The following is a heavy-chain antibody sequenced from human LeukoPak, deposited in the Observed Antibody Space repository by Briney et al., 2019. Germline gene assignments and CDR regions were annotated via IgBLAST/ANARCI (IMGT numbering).Heavy chain of an antibody. V-gene: IGHV1-18*01. CDR2: ISSYKSNT. CDR3: ARVGYCSGGSCPRRNYYSYYVDV. J-gene: IGHJ6*03. D-gene: IGHD2-15*01. CDR1: GYILTIYG. Sequence: ASVKVSCKPSGYILTIYGISWVRQAPGQGLEWMGWISSYKSNTNYAQKLQGRVTMTTDSSTSTAYVELRSMRSDDTAVYYCARVGYCSGGSCPRRNYYSYYVDVWGKGTTVTISS.